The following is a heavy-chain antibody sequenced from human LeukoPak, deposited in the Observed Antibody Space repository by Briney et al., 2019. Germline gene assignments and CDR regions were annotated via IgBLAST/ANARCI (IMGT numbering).Heavy chain of an antibody. CDR3: ARERLSPNWFDP. D-gene: IGHD3-16*02. CDR1: GFTFSSYW. J-gene: IGHJ5*02. V-gene: IGHV3-74*01. CDR2: INSDGSST. Sequence: SGGSLRLSCAASGFTFSSYWMHWVRQAPGKGLVWVSRINSDGSSTSYADSVKGRFTISRDNAKNTLYLQMNSLRAEDTAVYYCARERLSPNWFDPWGQGTLVTVSS.